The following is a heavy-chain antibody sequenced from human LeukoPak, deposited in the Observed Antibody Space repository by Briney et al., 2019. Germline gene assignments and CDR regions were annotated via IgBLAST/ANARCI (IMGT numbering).Heavy chain of an antibody. J-gene: IGHJ5*02. Sequence: SETLSLTCAVYGGSFSGYYWSWIRQAPGKGLEWIGEISHSGSTKYNASLTSRVTISVDTSKNQFSLKLSSVTAADTAVYYCARGAARYCSGGSCRNWFDPWGQGTLVTVSS. CDR1: GGSFSGYY. CDR3: ARGAARYCSGGSCRNWFDP. V-gene: IGHV4-34*01. D-gene: IGHD2-15*01. CDR2: ISHSGST.